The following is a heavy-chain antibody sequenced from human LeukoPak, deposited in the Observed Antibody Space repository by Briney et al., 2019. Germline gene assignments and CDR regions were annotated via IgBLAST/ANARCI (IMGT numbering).Heavy chain of an antibody. J-gene: IGHJ4*02. D-gene: IGHD6-13*01. V-gene: IGHV4-59*01. Sequence: PSETLSLTCTVSGGSISSYYWSWIRQPPGKGLEWIGYIYYSGTTNYNPSLKSRVTISVDTSKNQFSLKLSSVTAADTAVYYCARGVNIAAAQYAYWGQGTLVTVSS. CDR2: IYYSGTT. CDR1: GGSISSYY. CDR3: ARGVNIAAAQYAY.